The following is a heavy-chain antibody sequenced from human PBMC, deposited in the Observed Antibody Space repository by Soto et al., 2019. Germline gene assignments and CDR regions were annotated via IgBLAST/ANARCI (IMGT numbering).Heavy chain of an antibody. CDR1: GDSISSTHW. CDR3: ATQPPPIVVTVPPIPT. V-gene: IGHV4-4*02. J-gene: IGHJ5*02. Sequence: QVFLQQSGPGLVKPSGTLSLTCSVSGDSISSTHWWTWVRQPPGKGLEWIGEIYHSGSTTYNPSHKSRVTITVDKSTNQFSLKLSSVTAADTALYYCATQPPPIVVTVPPIPTWGQGTLVSVAS. CDR2: IYHSGST. D-gene: IGHD2-21*01.